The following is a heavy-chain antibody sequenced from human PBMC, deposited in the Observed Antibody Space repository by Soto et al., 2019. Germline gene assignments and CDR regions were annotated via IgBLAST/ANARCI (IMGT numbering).Heavy chain of an antibody. D-gene: IGHD3-9*01. V-gene: IGHV4-31*03. CDR2: IYYSGST. CDR1: GGSISSGGYY. J-gene: IGHJ6*03. Sequence: PSETLSLTCTVSGGSISSGGYYWSWIRQHPGKGLEWIGYIYYSGSTYYNPSLKSRVTISVDTSKNQFSLKLSSVTAADTAVYYCARVRLIYDILTGPYYYYMDVWGKGTTVTVSS. CDR3: ARVRLIYDILTGPYYYYMDV.